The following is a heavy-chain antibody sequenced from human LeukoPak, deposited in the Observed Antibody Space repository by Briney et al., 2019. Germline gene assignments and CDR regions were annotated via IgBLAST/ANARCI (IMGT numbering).Heavy chain of an antibody. D-gene: IGHD5-24*01. CDR3: AGDEGWTFDI. J-gene: IGHJ3*02. Sequence: GGSLRLSCAASGFTFSSYSMSWFRQAPGKGLEWVALIKQDGSVIHYVDSVKGRFTISRDNAKNSLSLQMNSLRADDTAVYYCAGDEGWTFDIWGQGTKVTVSS. CDR2: IKQDGSVI. CDR1: GFTFSSYS. V-gene: IGHV3-7*01.